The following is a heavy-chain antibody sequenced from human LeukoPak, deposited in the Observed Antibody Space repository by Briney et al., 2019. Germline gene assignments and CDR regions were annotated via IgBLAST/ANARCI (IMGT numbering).Heavy chain of an antibody. D-gene: IGHD5-18*01. CDR1: GFTFSSYG. J-gene: IGHJ4*02. V-gene: IGHV3-30*18. CDR2: ISYDGSNK. CDR3: AKAPRGAYTAMVYFDY. Sequence: GGSLRLSCAASGFTFSSYGMHWVRQAPGKGLEWVAVISYDGSNKYYADSVKGRFTISRDNSKNTLYLQMNSLRAEDTAVYYCAKAPRGAYTAMVYFDYWGQGTLVTVSS.